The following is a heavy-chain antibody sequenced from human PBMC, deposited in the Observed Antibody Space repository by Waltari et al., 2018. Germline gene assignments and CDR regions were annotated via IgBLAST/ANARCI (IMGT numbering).Heavy chain of an antibody. Sequence: EVQLLESGGGLVQSGGYLRLSCAASGFSLRSFGMSWFRQAPGKGLEWVSAIGAVTSTYYADSVKGRFTISRDNSKNTLFLQMNSLRAEDTAIYYCARVHSLGQYDTSGAESNFDHWGQGALVTVSS. V-gene: IGHV3-23*01. D-gene: IGHD3-22*01. CDR1: GFSLRSFG. CDR2: IGAVTST. CDR3: ARVHSLGQYDTSGAESNFDH. J-gene: IGHJ4*02.